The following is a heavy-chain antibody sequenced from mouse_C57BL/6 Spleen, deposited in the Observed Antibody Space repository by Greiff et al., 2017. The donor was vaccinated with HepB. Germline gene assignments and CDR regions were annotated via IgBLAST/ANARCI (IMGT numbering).Heavy chain of an antibody. CDR3: ARGGGTWIDYFDY. Sequence: DVHLVESGGGLVKPGGSLKLSCAASGFTFSSYAMSWVRQTPEKRLEWVATISDGGSYTYYPDNVKGRFTISRDNAKNNLYLQMSHLKSEDTAMYYCARGGGTWIDYFDYWGQGTTLTVSS. D-gene: IGHD3-3*01. J-gene: IGHJ2*01. V-gene: IGHV5-4*01. CDR2: ISDGGSYT. CDR1: GFTFSSYA.